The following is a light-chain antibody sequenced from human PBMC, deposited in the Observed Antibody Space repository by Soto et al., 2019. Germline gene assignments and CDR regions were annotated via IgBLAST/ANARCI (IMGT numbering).Light chain of an antibody. V-gene: IGLV2-14*03. CDR3: TSYTSGSTPLV. CDR2: DVS. Sequence: QSALTQPASVSGSPGQSITISCTGTSSDVGGYKYVSWYQQHPGKAPKVMIYDVSNRPSGVSNRFSGSKSGNTASLTISGLQAGDEADYYCTSYTSGSTPLVFGGGTKVTVL. J-gene: IGLJ2*01. CDR1: SSDVGGYKY.